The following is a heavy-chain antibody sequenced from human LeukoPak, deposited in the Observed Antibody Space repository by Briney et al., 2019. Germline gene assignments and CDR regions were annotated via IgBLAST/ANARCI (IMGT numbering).Heavy chain of an antibody. J-gene: IGHJ3*02. CDR2: ISAYNGNT. D-gene: IGHD1-7*01. Sequence: ASVKVSCKASGYTFTSYGISWVRQAPGQGLEWMGWISAYNGNTNYAQKLQGRVTMTRDMSTSTVYMELSSLRSEDTAVYYCARANWNYVGGAFDIWGQGTMVTVSS. CDR1: GYTFTSYG. CDR3: ARANWNYVGGAFDI. V-gene: IGHV1-18*01.